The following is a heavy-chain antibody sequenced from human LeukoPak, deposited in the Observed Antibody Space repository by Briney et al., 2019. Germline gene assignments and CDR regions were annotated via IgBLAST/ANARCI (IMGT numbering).Heavy chain of an antibody. CDR1: GYSFTSYG. V-gene: IGHV1-18*01. J-gene: IGHJ4*02. Sequence: ASVKVSCKASGYSFTSYGISWVRQAPGQGLEWMGWISGYNGNTNHAQRLQGRVTMTTDTSTNTAYMELRSLRSDDTAVYYCAREAPGAVFEYWGQGTLVTVSS. CDR3: AREAPGAVFEY. CDR2: ISGYNGNT. D-gene: IGHD6-19*01.